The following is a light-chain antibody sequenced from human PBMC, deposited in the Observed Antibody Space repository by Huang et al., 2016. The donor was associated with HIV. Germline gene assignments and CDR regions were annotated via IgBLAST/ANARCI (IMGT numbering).Light chain of an antibody. V-gene: IGKV1-39*01. Sequence: DIQMTQSPSSLSASVGDRVTMTCRASQSIDTYLGWYQQRPGKAPKLLIYAASSLQSGVPSRFSGIGSGTEFTLTISSLELEDFATYYCQQSSSSLPFTFGPGTTVDLK. J-gene: IGKJ3*01. CDR1: QSIDTY. CDR2: AAS. CDR3: QQSSSSLPFT.